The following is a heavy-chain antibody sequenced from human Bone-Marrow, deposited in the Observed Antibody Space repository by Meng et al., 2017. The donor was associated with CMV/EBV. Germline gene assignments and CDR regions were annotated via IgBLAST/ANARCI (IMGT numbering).Heavy chain of an antibody. Sequence: ASVKVSCKASGFSLMSYGVTWVRQAPGQGLQWMAWITPYNGNRQFAQDFQGRVTLTTDTSRTTVYMELKNLRYDDTAVYYCARGPIMYSVNDHWGQGTLVTVFS. D-gene: IGHD4-11*01. J-gene: IGHJ5*02. CDR2: ITPYNGNR. CDR3: ARGPIMYSVNDH. CDR1: GFSLMSYG. V-gene: IGHV1-18*01.